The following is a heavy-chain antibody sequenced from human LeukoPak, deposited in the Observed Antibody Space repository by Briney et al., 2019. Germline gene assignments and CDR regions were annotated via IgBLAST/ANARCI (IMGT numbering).Heavy chain of an antibody. CDR3: AHRSVAARPSFFWFDP. J-gene: IGHJ5*02. V-gene: IGHV2-5*01. CDR1: GFSLTTSGVG. Sequence: SGPTLVNPTQTLTLTCTFSGFSLTTSGVGVGWIRQPPGKALEWLALIYWNDDKRYNPSLESRLTITRDTSKNQVVLTMTNMEFVDTATYYYAHRSVAARPSFFWFDPWGQGTLVTVSS. CDR2: IYWNDDK. D-gene: IGHD6-6*01.